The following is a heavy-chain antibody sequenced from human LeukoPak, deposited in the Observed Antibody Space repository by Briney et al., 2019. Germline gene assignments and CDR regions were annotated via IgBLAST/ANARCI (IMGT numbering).Heavy chain of an antibody. J-gene: IGHJ4*02. CDR3: AKAVHSSGWYYFDY. V-gene: IGHV3-30*18. CDR1: GFTFDDYA. CDR2: ISYDGSNK. Sequence: GGSLRLSCAAFGFTFDDYAMHWVRQAPGKGLEWVAVISYDGSNKYYADSVKGRFTISRDNSKNTLYLQMNSLRAEDTAVYYCAKAVHSSGWYYFDYWGQGTLVTVSS. D-gene: IGHD6-19*01.